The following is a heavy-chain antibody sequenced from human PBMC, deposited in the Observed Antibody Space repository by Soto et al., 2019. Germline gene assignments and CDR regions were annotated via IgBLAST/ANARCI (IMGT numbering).Heavy chain of an antibody. Sequence: QVQLVQSGAEVKRPGASVKVSCRASGYTFSDYDINWVRQATGQGLEWIGWMNPNSGYTGYAQKFQGRVSMTRHTSISTAYRELSSLTSDDTAVYYCARGQSSTYHYWGQGTLVTVSS. V-gene: IGHV1-8*01. CDR1: GYTFSDYD. J-gene: IGHJ4*02. D-gene: IGHD6-13*01. CDR3: ARGQSSTYHY. CDR2: MNPNSGYT.